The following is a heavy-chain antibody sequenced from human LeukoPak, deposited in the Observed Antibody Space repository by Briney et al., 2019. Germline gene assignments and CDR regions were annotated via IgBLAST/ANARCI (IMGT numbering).Heavy chain of an antibody. Sequence: PGGSLRLSCAASGFTFSSYGMHWVRQAPGKGLEWVAVISYDGSNKYYADSVKGRFTISRDNSKNTLYLQMNSLRAEDTAVYYCAKTAGYSSGWHDYWGQGTLVTVSS. CDR2: ISYDGSNK. CDR1: GFTFSSYG. J-gene: IGHJ4*02. V-gene: IGHV3-30*18. CDR3: AKTAGYSSGWHDY. D-gene: IGHD6-19*01.